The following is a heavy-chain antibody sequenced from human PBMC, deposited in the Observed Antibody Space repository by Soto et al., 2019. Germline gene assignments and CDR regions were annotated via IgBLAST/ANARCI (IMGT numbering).Heavy chain of an antibody. V-gene: IGHV3-23*01. CDR1: GFTFSNYG. Sequence: EVQVLESGGGLVQPGGSLRLSCAASGFTFSNYGMNWVRQAPGKGLEWVSGIRSDGDTTYNSDSVKGRFTVSRDTFKNTVYLQMNRLRVEDSAVYYCAKGKGAGATPDGANCWGQGTLVTVSS. CDR2: IRSDGDTT. D-gene: IGHD1-26*01. J-gene: IGHJ4*02. CDR3: AKGKGAGATPDGANC.